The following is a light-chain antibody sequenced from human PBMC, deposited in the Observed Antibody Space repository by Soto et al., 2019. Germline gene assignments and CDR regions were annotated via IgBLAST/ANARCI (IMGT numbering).Light chain of an antibody. CDR1: SSDLGGYEY. V-gene: IGLV2-14*01. J-gene: IGLJ2*01. CDR2: EVG. Sequence: QSVLTQPASVSGSPGQSITISCTETSSDLGGYEYVSWYQQHPGKAPKLMIYEVGKRPSGVSDRFSGSKSGNTASLTISGLLAEDEADYYCCSYTSSGTLEFGGGTKLTVL. CDR3: CSYTSSGTLE.